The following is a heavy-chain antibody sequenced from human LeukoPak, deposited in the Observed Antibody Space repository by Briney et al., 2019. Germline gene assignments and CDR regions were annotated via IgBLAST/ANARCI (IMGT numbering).Heavy chain of an antibody. CDR2: ISGTSSYI. Sequence: GGSLRLSCAASGFTFSSYSMNWVRQAPGKGLEWVSSISGTSSYIYYADSLKGRFTISRDNAKNSLYLQMNSLMAEDTAVYYCAKDRVTDSRGYTNEHYFDYWGQGTLVTVSS. D-gene: IGHD3-22*01. V-gene: IGHV3-21*04. CDR1: GFTFSSYS. CDR3: AKDRVTDSRGYTNEHYFDY. J-gene: IGHJ4*02.